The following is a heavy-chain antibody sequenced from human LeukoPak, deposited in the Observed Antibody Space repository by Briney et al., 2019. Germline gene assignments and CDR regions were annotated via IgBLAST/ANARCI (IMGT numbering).Heavy chain of an antibody. J-gene: IGHJ4*02. CDR3: ARDYDFWSGYYTDIDY. D-gene: IGHD3-3*01. Sequence: SETLSLTCTVSGYSISSGYYWGWIRQPPGKGLEWIGSIYHSGSTYYNPSLKSRVTISVDTSKNQFSLKLSSVTAADTAVYYCARDYDFWSGYYTDIDYWGQGTLVTVSS. CDR1: GYSISSGYY. V-gene: IGHV4-38-2*02. CDR2: IYHSGST.